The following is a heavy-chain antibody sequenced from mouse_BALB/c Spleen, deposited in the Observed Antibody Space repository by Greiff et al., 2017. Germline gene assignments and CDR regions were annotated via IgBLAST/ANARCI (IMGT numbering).Heavy chain of an antibody. CDR3: ARDGLGFSAY. CDR2: ISSGSSTI. V-gene: IGHV5-17*02. D-gene: IGHD4-1*01. CDR1: GFTFSSFG. Sequence: EVQLVESGGGLVQPGGSRKLSCAASGFTFSSFGMHWVRQAPEKGLEWVAYISSGSSTIYYADTVKGRFTISRDNPKNTLFLQMTSLRSEDTAMYYCARDGLGFSAYWGQGTLVTVSA. J-gene: IGHJ3*01.